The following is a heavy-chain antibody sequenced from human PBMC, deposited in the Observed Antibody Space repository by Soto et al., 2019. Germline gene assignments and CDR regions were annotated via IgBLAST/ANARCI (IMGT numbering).Heavy chain of an antibody. CDR1: GYTFTSYA. CDR3: ARASYYYDSSGYYYVHYFDY. D-gene: IGHD3-22*01. V-gene: IGHV1-3*01. Sequence: ASVKVSCKASGYTFTSYAMHWVRQAPGQRLEWMGWINAGNGNTKYSQKFQGRVTITRDTSASTAYMELSSLRSEDTAVYYCARASYYYDSSGYYYVHYFDYWGQGTLVTVSS. CDR2: INAGNGNT. J-gene: IGHJ4*02.